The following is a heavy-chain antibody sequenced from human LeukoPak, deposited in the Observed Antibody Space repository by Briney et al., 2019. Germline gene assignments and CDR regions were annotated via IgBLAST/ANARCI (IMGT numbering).Heavy chain of an antibody. CDR2: IYYSGST. J-gene: IGHJ5*02. Sequence: PSETLSLTCTVSGGSISSSSYYWGWIRQPPGKGLEWIGSIYYSGSTYYNPSLKSRVTISVDTSKNQFSLKLSSVTAADTAVYYCARPVCSSTSCNKEGNWFDPWGQGTLVTVSS. CDR1: GGSISSSSYY. D-gene: IGHD2-2*02. V-gene: IGHV4-39*01. CDR3: ARPVCSSTSCNKEGNWFDP.